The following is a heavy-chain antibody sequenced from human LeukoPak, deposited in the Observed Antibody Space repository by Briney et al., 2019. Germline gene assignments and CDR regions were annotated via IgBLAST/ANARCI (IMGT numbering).Heavy chain of an antibody. Sequence: GGSLRLSCAASGFTFSTDAMTWVRQAPGKGLQWVSAISGSGDSTYYDDSVKGRFTISRDNPKNMMYLQMNSLRAEDTAVYYCARDSSGRSKNYWGQGTLVTVSS. J-gene: IGHJ4*02. CDR2: ISGSGDST. CDR3: ARDSSGRSKNY. CDR1: GFTFSTDA. V-gene: IGHV3-23*01. D-gene: IGHD6-19*01.